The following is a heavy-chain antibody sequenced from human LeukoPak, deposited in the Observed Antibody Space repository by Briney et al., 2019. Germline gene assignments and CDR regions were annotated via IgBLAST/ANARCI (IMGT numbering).Heavy chain of an antibody. Sequence: ASVKVSCKASGYTFTGYYMNWVRQAPGQGLEWMGWINPKSGDTKYSQKLQGRVTMTTDTSTSTAYMELRSLRSDDTAVYYCARWESPRYNWKEFHHIDVWGLGTMVTVSS. J-gene: IGHJ6*03. CDR3: ARWESPRYNWKEFHHIDV. CDR1: GYTFTGYY. CDR2: INPKSGDT. V-gene: IGHV1-18*04. D-gene: IGHD1-20*01.